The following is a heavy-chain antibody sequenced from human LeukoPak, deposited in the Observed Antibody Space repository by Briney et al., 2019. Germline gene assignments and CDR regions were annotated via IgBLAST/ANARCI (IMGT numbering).Heavy chain of an antibody. Sequence: SETLSLTCTVSGDSINSNNYYWGWIRQPPGKGLEWIGSIYYSGYTYYNPSLKSRVTISVDTSKNQFSLKLSSVTAADTAVYYCARHCSAGSCYSAVDCWGQGTLVTVSS. V-gene: IGHV4-39*01. CDR2: IYYSGYT. CDR1: GDSINSNNYY. CDR3: ARHCSAGSCYSAVDC. D-gene: IGHD2-15*01. J-gene: IGHJ4*02.